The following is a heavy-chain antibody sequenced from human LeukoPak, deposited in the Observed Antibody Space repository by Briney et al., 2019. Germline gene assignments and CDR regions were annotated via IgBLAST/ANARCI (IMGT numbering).Heavy chain of an antibody. V-gene: IGHV3-53*04. CDR2: LSSAGNT. CDR3: ARWRPIDAFDI. J-gene: IGHJ3*02. Sequence: TGGSLTLSCAASGFTVSRKYMNWVRQAPGKGLEWVSLLSSAGNTSYADSVKGRFTISRHNSKHTQYLQVNSLRPEDTAMYYCARWRPIDAFDIWGQGTMVIVSS. CDR1: GFTVSRKY. D-gene: IGHD3-3*01.